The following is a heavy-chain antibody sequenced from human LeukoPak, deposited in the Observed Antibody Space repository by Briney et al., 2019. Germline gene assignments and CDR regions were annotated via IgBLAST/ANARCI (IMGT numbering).Heavy chain of an antibody. D-gene: IGHD5-12*01. CDR2: ISYDGSNK. V-gene: IGHV3-30-3*01. CDR3: ASDGGYSGYDTAC. Sequence: PGGFLSLSCAASGFTFSSYGMHWVRQAPGKGVEWVVVISYDGSNKYYADSVKGRFTISRDNSKNTLYLQMNSLRAEDTAVYYCASDGGYSGYDTACWGQGTLVTVSS. CDR1: GFTFSSYG. J-gene: IGHJ4*02.